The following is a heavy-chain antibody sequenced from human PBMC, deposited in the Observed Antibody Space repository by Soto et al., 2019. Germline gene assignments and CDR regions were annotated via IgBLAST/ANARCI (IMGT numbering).Heavy chain of an antibody. J-gene: IGHJ6*02. CDR2: IYPGDSDT. CDR1: GYSLTSYW. V-gene: IGHV5-51*01. CDR3: ATHFGYDSSGRYGMDV. D-gene: IGHD3-22*01. Sequence: GESLKISCKGSGYSLTSYWIGWVRQMPGKGLEWMGIIYPGDSDTRYSPSFQGQVTISADKSISTAYLQWSSLKASDTAMYYCATHFGYDSSGRYGMDVWGQGTTVTVSS.